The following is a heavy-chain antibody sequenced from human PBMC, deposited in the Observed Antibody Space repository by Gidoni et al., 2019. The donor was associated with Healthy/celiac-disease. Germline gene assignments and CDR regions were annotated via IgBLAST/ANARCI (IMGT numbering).Heavy chain of an antibody. CDR1: AGSITTSC. CDR3: ARADYYGSGSRYYFDY. J-gene: IGHJ4*02. D-gene: IGHD3-10*01. V-gene: IGHV4-59*01. CDR2: NYYCGST. Sequence: GQLQESGPGLAKPSDTLSRTCTVSAGSITTSCWSWIRQPPGKGLEWIGYNYYCGSTNYYPSHRSRVTISVDTSRTQFSLMLSSVTAADAAVYYCARADYYGSGSRYYFDYWGQGTLVTVSS.